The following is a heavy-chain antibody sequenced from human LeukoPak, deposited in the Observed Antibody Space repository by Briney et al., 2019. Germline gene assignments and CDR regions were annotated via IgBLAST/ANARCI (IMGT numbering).Heavy chain of an antibody. Sequence: ASVKVSCKASGYTFTSYGISWVRQAPGQGLEWMGWISAYNGNTNYAQKLQGRVTMTTDTSTSTAYMELRSLRSEDTAVYYCARVSSLSGYSSSWHPTYYYGMDVWGQGTTVTVSS. V-gene: IGHV1-18*01. CDR3: ARVSSLSGYSSSWHPTYYYGMDV. CDR2: ISAYNGNT. CDR1: GYTFTSYG. J-gene: IGHJ6*02. D-gene: IGHD6-13*01.